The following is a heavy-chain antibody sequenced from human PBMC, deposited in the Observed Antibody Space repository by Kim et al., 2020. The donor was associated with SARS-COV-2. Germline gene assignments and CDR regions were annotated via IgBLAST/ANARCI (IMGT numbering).Heavy chain of an antibody. Sequence: SETLSLTCAVYGGSFSGYYWSWIRQPPGKGLEWIGEINHSGSTNYNPSLKSRVTISVDTSKNQFSLKLSSVTAADTAVYYCARAYEGTADAFDIWGQGTMVTVSS. V-gene: IGHV4-34*01. CDR3: ARAYEGTADAFDI. J-gene: IGHJ3*02. D-gene: IGHD3-3*01. CDR2: INHSGST. CDR1: GGSFSGYY.